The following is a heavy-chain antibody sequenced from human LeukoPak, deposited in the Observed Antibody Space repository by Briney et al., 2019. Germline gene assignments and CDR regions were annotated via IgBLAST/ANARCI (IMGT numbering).Heavy chain of an antibody. CDR3: AKAGLLPFRDY. J-gene: IGHJ4*02. CDR1: GFTFSSYA. Sequence: GGSLRLSCAVSGFTFSSYAMSWVRQAPGKGLDWVSGISGSGGRTCYADSVKGRFTISRDNSRNTLYLQMNSLRAEDTAVYYRAKAGLLPFRDYWGQGTLVTVSS. D-gene: IGHD3-22*01. CDR2: ISGSGGRT. V-gene: IGHV3-23*01.